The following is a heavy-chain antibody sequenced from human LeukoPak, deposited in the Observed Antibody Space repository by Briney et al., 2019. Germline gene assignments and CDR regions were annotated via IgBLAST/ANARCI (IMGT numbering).Heavy chain of an antibody. V-gene: IGHV3-30*02. J-gene: IGHJ2*01. CDR3: ANSWDGFYWYFDL. CDR1: GFTFSSCG. Sequence: GGPLRLSCAASGFTFSSCGMHWVRQAPGKGLEWVAFIRYDGSNKYYADSVKGRFTISRDNSKNTLYMQLNSLRAEDTAVYYCANSWDGFYWYFDLWGRGTLVTVSS. D-gene: IGHD1-26*01. CDR2: IRYDGSNK.